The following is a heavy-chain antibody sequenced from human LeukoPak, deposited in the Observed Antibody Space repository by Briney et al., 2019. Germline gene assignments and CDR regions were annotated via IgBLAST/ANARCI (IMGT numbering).Heavy chain of an antibody. V-gene: IGHV4-4*02. CDR1: GGSISSSNW. CDR3: VSPRGFSYGYFDY. Sequence: SETLSLTCAVSGGSISSSNWWSLVRQPPGKGLEWIGSIYYSKNTYYNPSLKSRVTISADTSKNQFSLTLGSVSATDTAVYYCVSPRGFSYGYFDYWGQGTLVTVSS. CDR2: IYYSKNT. D-gene: IGHD5-18*01. J-gene: IGHJ4*02.